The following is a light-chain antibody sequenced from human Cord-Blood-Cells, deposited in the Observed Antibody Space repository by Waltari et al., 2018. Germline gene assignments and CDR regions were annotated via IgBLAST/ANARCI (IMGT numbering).Light chain of an antibody. CDR3: QQYGSSPYS. J-gene: IGKJ2*03. V-gene: IGKV3-20*01. Sequence: VFTQSPGTLSLSLGERATRSCRASQSVSSSYLAWYQQKPGQPPRLLIYGASSRATGIPDRFSGSGSGTDFTLTISRLEPEDFAVYYCQQYGSSPYSFGQGTKLEIK. CDR1: QSVSSSY. CDR2: GAS.